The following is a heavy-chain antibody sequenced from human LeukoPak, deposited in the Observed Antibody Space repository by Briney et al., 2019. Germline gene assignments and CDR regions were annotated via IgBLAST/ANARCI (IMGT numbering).Heavy chain of an antibody. CDR1: GFTFSSYW. Sequence: GGSLRLSCAPSGFTFSSYWMHWVRQAPGKGPVWISHINGDGSVTGYADSVKGRFTISRDNSKNTLYLQMNSLRAEDTAVYYCAKDLNYGDLLDYWGQGTLVTVSS. V-gene: IGHV3-74*01. CDR3: AKDLNYGDLLDY. CDR2: INGDGSVT. D-gene: IGHD4-17*01. J-gene: IGHJ4*02.